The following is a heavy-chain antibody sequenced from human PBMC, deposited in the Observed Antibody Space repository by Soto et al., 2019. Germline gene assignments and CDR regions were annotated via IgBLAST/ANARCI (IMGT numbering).Heavy chain of an antibody. V-gene: IGHV4-30-4*01. CDR1: GGSISSGDYY. CDR3: ARWVVVVAANDPDYYYYYGMDV. CDR2: IYYSGST. Sequence: PSETLSLTCTVSGGSISSGDYYWSWIRQPPGKGLEWIGYIYYSGSTYYNPSLKSRVTISVDTSKNQFSLKLSSVTAADTAVYYCARWVVVVAANDPDYYYYYGMDVWGQGPTGTVSS. D-gene: IGHD2-15*01. J-gene: IGHJ6*02.